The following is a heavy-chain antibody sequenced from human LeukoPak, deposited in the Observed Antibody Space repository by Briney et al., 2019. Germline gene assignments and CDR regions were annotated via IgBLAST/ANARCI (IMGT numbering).Heavy chain of an antibody. CDR1: GVSISSSSYY. J-gene: IGHJ4*02. D-gene: IGHD3-9*01. CDR3: ARVDYDILTGYSYFDY. Sequence: PSETLSLTCTVSGVSISSSSYYWGWIRRPPGKGLEWIGSIYYSGSTYYNPSLKSRVTISVDTSKNQFSLKLSSVTAADTAVYYCARVDYDILTGYSYFDYWGQGTLVTVSS. V-gene: IGHV4-39*07. CDR2: IYYSGST.